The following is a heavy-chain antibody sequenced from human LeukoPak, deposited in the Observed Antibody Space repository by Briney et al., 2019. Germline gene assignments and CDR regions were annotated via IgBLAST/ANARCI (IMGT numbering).Heavy chain of an antibody. CDR3: ARGKSKFDY. J-gene: IGHJ4*02. V-gene: IGHV4-30-4*01. CDR1: GGSISRGDYY. CDR2: IYYSGST. Sequence: SQTLSLTCTVSGGSISRGDYYWSWIRQPPGKGLEWIGYIYYSGSTDYNPSLKSRVTISVDTSKNQFSLNLSSVTAADTAVYYCARGKSKFDYWGQGTLVTVSS.